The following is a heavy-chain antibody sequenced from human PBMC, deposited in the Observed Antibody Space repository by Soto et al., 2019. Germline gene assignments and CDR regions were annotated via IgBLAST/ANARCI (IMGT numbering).Heavy chain of an antibody. Sequence: EVQLVQSGAEVKKPGESLKISCKGSGYSFTSYWIGWVRQMPGKGLEWMGIIYPGDSDTRYSPSFQGQVTISADKSISTAYLQWSSLKASATAMYYCPRSHHGENVINYMDVWGKGTTVTVSS. J-gene: IGHJ6*03. V-gene: IGHV5-51*03. CDR3: PRSHHGENVINYMDV. CDR1: GYSFTSYW. D-gene: IGHD4-17*01. CDR2: IYPGDSDT.